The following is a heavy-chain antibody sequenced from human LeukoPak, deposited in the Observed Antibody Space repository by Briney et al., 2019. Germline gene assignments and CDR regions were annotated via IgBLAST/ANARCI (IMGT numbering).Heavy chain of an antibody. CDR1: GFTFSNYW. CDR3: ARDRYSSSWYPPPFYGMDV. CDR2: INTDGTST. V-gene: IGHV3-74*01. J-gene: IGHJ6*02. D-gene: IGHD6-13*01. Sequence: GGSLRLSCAASGFTFSNYWMHWVRQAPGKGLEWVSRINTDGTSTIYADSVRGRFTISRDNAKNSLYLQMNSLRAEDTAVYYCARDRYSSSWYPPPFYGMDVWGQGTTVTVSS.